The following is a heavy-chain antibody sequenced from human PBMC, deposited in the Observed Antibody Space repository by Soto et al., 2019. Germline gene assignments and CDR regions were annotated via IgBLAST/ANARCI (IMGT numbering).Heavy chain of an antibody. V-gene: IGHV1-46*01. CDR3: ARGWVYGMDV. Sequence: QVQLVQSGAEVKKPGASVKVSCKASGYTFTRYYIHWVRQAPGQGLEGMGVINPSAGSTSYAQKFQGRVTMTRDTSTSTVYMELSSLRSEDTAVYYCARGWVYGMDVWGQGTTVTVSS. CDR2: INPSAGST. CDR1: GYTFTRYY. J-gene: IGHJ6*02.